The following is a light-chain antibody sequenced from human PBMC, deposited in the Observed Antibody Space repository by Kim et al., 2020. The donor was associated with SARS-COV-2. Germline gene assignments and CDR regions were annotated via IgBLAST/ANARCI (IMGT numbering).Light chain of an antibody. V-gene: IGKV1-33*01. CDR1: HDINIF. J-gene: IGKJ4*01. CDR2: DAS. CDR3: QQFDNLPLT. Sequence: AAVGDRVTITCQARHDINIFLNWFQQKPGEAPKLLISDASSLETGLPSRFSGSGSGTHFTFTISSLQPGDVATYYCQQFDNLPLTFGGGTKVDIK.